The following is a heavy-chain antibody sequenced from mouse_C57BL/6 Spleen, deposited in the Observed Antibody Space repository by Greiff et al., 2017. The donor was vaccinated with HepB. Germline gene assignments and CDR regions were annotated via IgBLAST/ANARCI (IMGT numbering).Heavy chain of an antibody. CDR1: GFTFSDYG. J-gene: IGHJ4*01. CDR2: ISSGSSTI. Sequence: DVQLVESGGGLVKPGGSLKLSCAASGFTFSDYGMHWVRQAPEKGLEWVAYISSGSSTIYYADTVKGRFTISRHNAKNTLFLQMTSLRSEDTAMYYCARDLYAMDYWGQGTSVTVSS. CDR3: ARDLYAMDY. V-gene: IGHV5-17*01.